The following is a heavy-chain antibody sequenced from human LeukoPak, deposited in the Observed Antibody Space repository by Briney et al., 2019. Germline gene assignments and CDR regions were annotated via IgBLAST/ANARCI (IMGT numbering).Heavy chain of an antibody. Sequence: GGSLRLSCGASGFTFSDYYMSWIRQAPGKGLEWVSYISSSGSTIYYADSVKGRFTISRDNAKNSLYLQMNSLRSEDTAVYYCARVRGAARLDYWGQGNLVTVSS. V-gene: IGHV3-11*04. CDR2: ISSSGSTI. J-gene: IGHJ4*02. CDR1: GFTFSDYY. D-gene: IGHD6-6*01. CDR3: ARVRGAARLDY.